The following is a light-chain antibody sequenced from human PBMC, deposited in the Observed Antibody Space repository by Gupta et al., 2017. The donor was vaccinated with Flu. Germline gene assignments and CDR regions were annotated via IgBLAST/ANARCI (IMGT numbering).Light chain of an antibody. V-gene: IGKV1-12*01. CDR3: QQTNSFPLT. Sequence: PSSVSASVGDRVIITCRASQDISSQLAWYQQKPGKAPNLLIYSTSTLESGVPSRFSGSGSGTDFTLTISSLQPEDFATYYCQQTNSFPLTFGGGAKVEI. CDR2: STS. CDR1: QDISSQ. J-gene: IGKJ4*01.